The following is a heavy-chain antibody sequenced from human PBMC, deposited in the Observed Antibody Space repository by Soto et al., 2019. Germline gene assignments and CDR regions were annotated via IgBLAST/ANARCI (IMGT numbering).Heavy chain of an antibody. V-gene: IGHV3-48*03. D-gene: IGHD6-6*01. J-gene: IGHJ4*02. CDR1: GFTFSSYE. Sequence: EVQLVESGGGLVQPGGSLRLSCAASGFTFSSYEMNWVRQAPGKGLEWVSYISSSGSTIYYADSVKGRFTISRDNAKNSLYLQMNSLRAEDTAVYNCARQRKVAARPSYFDYWGQGTLVTVSS. CDR3: ARQRKVAARPSYFDY. CDR2: ISSSGSTI.